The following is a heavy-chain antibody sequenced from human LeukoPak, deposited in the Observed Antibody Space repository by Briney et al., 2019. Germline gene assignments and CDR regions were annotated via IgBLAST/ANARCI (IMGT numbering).Heavy chain of an antibody. Sequence: GGSLRLSCAASGFTFSDYYMSWIRQAPGKGLEGVSYISSSGSILYYADSVKGRFTTSRDNAKNSLYLQMNSLRAEDTAVYYCARDRGIAAAGHFDYWGQGTLVTVSS. CDR3: ARDRGIAAAGHFDY. CDR2: ISSSGSIL. CDR1: GFTFSDYY. V-gene: IGHV3-11*01. J-gene: IGHJ4*02. D-gene: IGHD6-13*01.